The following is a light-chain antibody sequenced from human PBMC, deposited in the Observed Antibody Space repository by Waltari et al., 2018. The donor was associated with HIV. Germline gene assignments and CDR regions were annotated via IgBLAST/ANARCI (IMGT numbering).Light chain of an antibody. Sequence: SYDLIQPPSVSMSPGKTASNTCPGDKLANNHVSWYQQKPGQSPVLLIYQDTKRPSGIPERFSGSNSGNTATLTISGTQAMDEADYYCQAWDSSAAVVFGGGTKLTVL. CDR3: QAWDSSAAVV. V-gene: IGLV3-1*01. CDR2: QDT. J-gene: IGLJ2*01. CDR1: KLANNH.